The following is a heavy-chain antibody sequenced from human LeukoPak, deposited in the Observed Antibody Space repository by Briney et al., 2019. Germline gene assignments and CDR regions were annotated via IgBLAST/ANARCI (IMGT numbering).Heavy chain of an antibody. Sequence: SETLSLTCTVSGGSISSYYWSWVRQPPGKGLEWIGYIYYSGSTNYNPSLKSRVTISVDTSKNQFSLQLTSVTAADMAVYYCGRQGSGWYYFDFWGQGTLVTVSS. J-gene: IGHJ4*02. V-gene: IGHV4-59*08. CDR2: IYYSGST. CDR3: GRQGSGWYYFDF. D-gene: IGHD6-19*01. CDR1: GGSISSYY.